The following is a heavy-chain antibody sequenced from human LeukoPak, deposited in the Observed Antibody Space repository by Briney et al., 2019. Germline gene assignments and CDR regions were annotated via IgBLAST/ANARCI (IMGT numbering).Heavy chain of an antibody. Sequence: SVKVSCKASGGTFSSYAISWVRQAPGQGLEWMGGIIPIFGTANYAQKFQGRVTITADESTSTAYMELSSLRSEDTAVYYCARELPPDYYYYGMDVWGQGTTVTVSS. J-gene: IGHJ6*02. CDR1: GGTFSSYA. CDR3: ARELPPDYYYYGMDV. CDR2: IIPIFGTA. D-gene: IGHD1-26*01. V-gene: IGHV1-69*13.